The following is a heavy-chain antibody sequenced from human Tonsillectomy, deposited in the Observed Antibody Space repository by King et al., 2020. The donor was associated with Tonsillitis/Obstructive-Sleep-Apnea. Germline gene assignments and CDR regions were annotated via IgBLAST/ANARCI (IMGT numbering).Heavy chain of an antibody. D-gene: IGHD5-18*01. V-gene: IGHV3-30*04. J-gene: IGHJ6*02. Sequence: VQLVESGGGVVQPGRSLRLSCAVSGFTFRSYAMHWVRQAPGKGLEWVAVIAYDGSNKYYADSVKGRFTISRDNSKNTLYLQMNSLRPEDTAVYYCARAARGYNSLVDYYYCMDVWGQGTTVTVSS. CDR2: IAYDGSNK. CDR3: ARAARGYNSLVDYYYCMDV. CDR1: GFTFRSYA.